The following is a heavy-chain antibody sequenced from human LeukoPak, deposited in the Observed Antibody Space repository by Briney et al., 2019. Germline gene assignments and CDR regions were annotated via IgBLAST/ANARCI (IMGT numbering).Heavy chain of an antibody. J-gene: IGHJ6*03. D-gene: IGHD2-15*01. CDR3: ARGRGCSGGSCYSYYYYMDV. CDR1: GGSFSGYY. CDR2: INHSGST. V-gene: IGHV4-34*01. Sequence: SETLSLTCAVYGGSFSGYYWNWIRQSPGKGLEWIGEINHSGSTNYNPSLKSRVTISVDTSKNQFSLKLSSVTAADTAAYYCARGRGCSGGSCYSYYYYMDVWGKGTTVTVSS.